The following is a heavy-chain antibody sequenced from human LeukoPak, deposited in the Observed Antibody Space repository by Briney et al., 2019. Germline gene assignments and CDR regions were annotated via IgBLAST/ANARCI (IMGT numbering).Heavy chain of an antibody. CDR2: ISNSGRNT. CDR1: GFTFSSYT. J-gene: IGHJ4*02. V-gene: IGHV3-23*01. D-gene: IGHD2-21*02. CDR3: ARARGYCAADCSRYALDY. Sequence: GGSLTLSCAASGFTFSSYTMSWVRQAPGKGLEWVSTISNSGRNTFYTDSVKGRFTISRDNSKNTLYLQMNSLRAGDTAVYSCARARGYCAADCSRYALDYWGQGTLVTVSS.